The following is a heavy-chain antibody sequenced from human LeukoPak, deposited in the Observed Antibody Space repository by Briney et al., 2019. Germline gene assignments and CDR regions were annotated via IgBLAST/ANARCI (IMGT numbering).Heavy chain of an antibody. CDR3: TRDLFGLDAL. Sequence: GGSLRLSCAASGFTFSRYWMTWVRQAPGRGLEWVANIEPDGSEKYYVDSVKGRLTISRDNAKNSLYLQMNSLRAEDTAVYYCTRDLFGLDALWGRGTLVTVSS. D-gene: IGHD3/OR15-3a*01. CDR2: IEPDGSEK. J-gene: IGHJ2*01. CDR1: GFTFSRYW. V-gene: IGHV3-7*05.